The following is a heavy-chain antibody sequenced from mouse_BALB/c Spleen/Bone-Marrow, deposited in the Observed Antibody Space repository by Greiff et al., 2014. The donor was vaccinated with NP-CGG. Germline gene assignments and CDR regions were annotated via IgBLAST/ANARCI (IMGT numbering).Heavy chain of an antibody. CDR2: ISDGGSYT. V-gene: IGHV5-4*02. CDR3: ANWAY. J-gene: IGHJ3*01. D-gene: IGHD4-1*01. Sequence: VQLQQSGGGLVKPGGSLKLSCAASGFTFSDYYMHWVRQTPEKRLEWVATISDGGSYTYYPDSVKGRFTISRDNAKNNLYLQMSSLKSEDTAMYYCANWAYWGQGTLVTVSA. CDR1: GFTFSDYY.